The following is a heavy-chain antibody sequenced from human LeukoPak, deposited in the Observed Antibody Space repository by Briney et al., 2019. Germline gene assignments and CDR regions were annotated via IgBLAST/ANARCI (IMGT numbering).Heavy chain of an antibody. CDR2: IWYDGSKK. J-gene: IGHJ4*02. CDR1: GFTFSNHG. V-gene: IGHV3-33*06. Sequence: GGSLRLSCAASGFTFSNHGFHWVRQAPGKGLEWVAVIWYDGSKKFYADSVKGRFTISRDDSKNTLYLQMNSLRAEDTAVYYCAKERSVRGVSFDYWGQGTLVTVSS. D-gene: IGHD3-10*01. CDR3: AKERSVRGVSFDY.